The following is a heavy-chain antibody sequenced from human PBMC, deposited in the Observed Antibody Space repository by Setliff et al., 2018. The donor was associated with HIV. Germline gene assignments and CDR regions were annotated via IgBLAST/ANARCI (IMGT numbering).Heavy chain of an antibody. J-gene: IGHJ4*02. V-gene: IGHV4-61*09. CDR1: GASINSQSDY. CDR3: ARARGSMGYINTFDV. Sequence: TLSLTCTVSGASINSQSDYWNWIRQPAGKELEWIGHIDASGYTYYKPSLESRVTISVDTSKSQFSLKLHSVTAADTAVYYCARARGSMGYINTFDVWGQGSLVTVSS. CDR2: IDASGYT. D-gene: IGHD3-16*01.